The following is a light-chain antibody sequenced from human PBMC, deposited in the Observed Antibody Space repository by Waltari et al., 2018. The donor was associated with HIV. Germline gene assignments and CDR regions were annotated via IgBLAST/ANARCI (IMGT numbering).Light chain of an antibody. CDR1: QHIKTF. V-gene: IGKV1-39*01. Sequence: IQLTQSPSSLSASLGDKVTITCRASQHIKTFLNWYQVRPGKAPRVLVYGVSSLPTGVPSRFTGDGSGSDCTLTINNLQPEDFASYFCQQTYSVSITFGPGTRLEI. J-gene: IGKJ5*01. CDR3: QQTYSVSIT. CDR2: GVS.